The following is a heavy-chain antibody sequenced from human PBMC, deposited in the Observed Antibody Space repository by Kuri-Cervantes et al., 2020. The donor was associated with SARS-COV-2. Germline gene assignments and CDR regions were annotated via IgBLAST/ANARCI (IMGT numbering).Heavy chain of an antibody. CDR2: ISIKQGDT. CDR3: ARAGVAGYSSGWNPYYYYGMDV. V-gene: IGHV1-18*04. D-gene: IGHD6-19*01. J-gene: IGHJ6*02. Sequence: ASVKVSCKTSGYTFTSYGISWVRQAPGQGLEWMGWISIKQGDTNYAQKFQGRVTMTTDTSTSTAYMELRSLRSDDTAVYYCARAGVAGYSSGWNPYYYYGMDVWGQGTTVTVSS. CDR1: GYTFTSYG.